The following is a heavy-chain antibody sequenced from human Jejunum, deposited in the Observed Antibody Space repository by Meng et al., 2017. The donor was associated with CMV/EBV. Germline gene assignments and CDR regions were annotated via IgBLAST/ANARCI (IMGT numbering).Heavy chain of an antibody. CDR3: ARGEYELLFGAFDV. Sequence: GFNFGSYWVAWVRQAPGKGLEWVASMKEDGSEIHYLDSVKGRFTISRDNAKNSLYLQMNTLRVEDTALYYCARGEYELLFGAFDVWGQGTMVTVSS. CDR1: GFNFGSYW. D-gene: IGHD3-10*01. V-gene: IGHV3-7*01. J-gene: IGHJ3*01. CDR2: MKEDGSEI.